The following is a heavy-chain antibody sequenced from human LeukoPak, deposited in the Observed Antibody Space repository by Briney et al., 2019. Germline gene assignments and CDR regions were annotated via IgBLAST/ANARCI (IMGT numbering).Heavy chain of an antibody. J-gene: IGHJ6*02. CDR1: GFTFNNYA. D-gene: IGHD3-16*01. CDR3: AREGRITLYYYYGMDV. V-gene: IGHV3-30-3*01. CDR2: ISYDGSNK. Sequence: PGGSLRLSCAASGFTFNNYAMSWVRQAPGKGLEWVAVISYDGSNKYYADSVKGRFTISRDNSKNTLYLQMNSLRAEDTAVYYCAREGRITLYYYYGMDVWGQGTTVTVSS.